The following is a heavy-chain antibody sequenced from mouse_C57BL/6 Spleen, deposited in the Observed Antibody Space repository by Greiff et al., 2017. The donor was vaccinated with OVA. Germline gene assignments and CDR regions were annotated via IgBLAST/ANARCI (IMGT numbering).Heavy chain of an antibody. Sequence: EVKLMESGGGLVQPGGSLSLSCAASGFTFTDYYMSWVRQPPGKALEWLGFIRNKANGYTTEYSASVKGRFTISRDNSQSILYLQMNALRAEDSATYDCARYRLYPDYFDYWGQGTTLTVSS. J-gene: IGHJ2*01. D-gene: IGHD1-1*01. CDR1: GFTFTDYY. CDR2: IRNKANGYTT. V-gene: IGHV7-3*01. CDR3: ARYRLYPDYFDY.